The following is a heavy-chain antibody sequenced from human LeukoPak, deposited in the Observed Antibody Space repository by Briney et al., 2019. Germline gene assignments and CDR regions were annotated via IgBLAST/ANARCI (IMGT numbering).Heavy chain of an antibody. J-gene: IGHJ4*02. CDR3: AREDAPYSGSYRDY. CDR1: GFTVSSNY. V-gene: IGHV3-53*01. Sequence: GGSLRLSCAASGFTVSSNYMSWVRQAPGKGLEWVSVIYSGGSTYYADSVKGRFTISRDNSKNTLYLQMNSLGAEDTAVYYCAREDAPYSGSYRDYWGQGTLVTVSS. D-gene: IGHD1-26*01. CDR2: IYSGGST.